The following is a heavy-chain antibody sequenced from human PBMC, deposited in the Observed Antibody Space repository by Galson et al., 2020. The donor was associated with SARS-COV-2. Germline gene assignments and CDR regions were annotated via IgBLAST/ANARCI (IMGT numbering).Heavy chain of an antibody. Sequence: ASVKVSCKASGYTFTGYYMHWVRQAPGQGLEWMGWINPNSGGTNYAQKFQGRVTMTRDTSISTAYMELSRLRSDDTAVYYCARDPNWSQYFQHWGQGTLVTVSS. J-gene: IGHJ1*01. CDR3: ARDPNWSQYFQH. CDR2: INPNSGGT. D-gene: IGHD7-27*01. V-gene: IGHV1-2*02. CDR1: GYTFTGYY.